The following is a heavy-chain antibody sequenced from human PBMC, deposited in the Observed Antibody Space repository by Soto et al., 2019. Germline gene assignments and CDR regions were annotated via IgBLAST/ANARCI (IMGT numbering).Heavy chain of an antibody. CDR3: ASFNTFAANDAFDI. CDR1: GFTFDDYG. CDR2: INWNGGST. Sequence: GGSLRLSCAASGFTFDDYGMSWVRQAPGKGLEWVSGINWNGGSTGYADSVKGRFTISRDNAKNSLYLQMNSLRAEDTALYHCASFNTFAANDAFDIWGQGTMVTVSS. J-gene: IGHJ3*02. D-gene: IGHD2-15*01. V-gene: IGHV3-20*01.